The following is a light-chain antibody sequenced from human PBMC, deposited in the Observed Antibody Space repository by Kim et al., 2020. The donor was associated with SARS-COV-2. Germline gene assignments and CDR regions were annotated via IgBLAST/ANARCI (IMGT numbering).Light chain of an antibody. CDR1: QSLSSF. Sequence: EIVLTQSPATLSLSPGERASLSCRASQSLSSFLAWYQQKPGQAPRLLIYDASNRATGIPARFSGSGSGTDFTLTISSLGPDDFAVYYCQQRTNWPPWTFGQGTKVEIK. CDR3: QQRTNWPPWT. J-gene: IGKJ1*01. V-gene: IGKV3-11*01. CDR2: DAS.